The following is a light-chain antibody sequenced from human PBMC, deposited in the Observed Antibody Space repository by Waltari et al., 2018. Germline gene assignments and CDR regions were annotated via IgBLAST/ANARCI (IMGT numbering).Light chain of an antibody. CDR3: QQYGSSLSLT. Sequence: EIVLTQSPGTLSLSPGERATLSCRASQSVSSSYLAWYQQKPGQAPRLLIYGASSRATCIPDRFSGSGSGTDFTLTISRLEPEDFAVYYCQQYGSSLSLTFGGGTKVEIK. V-gene: IGKV3-20*01. J-gene: IGKJ4*01. CDR2: GAS. CDR1: QSVSSSY.